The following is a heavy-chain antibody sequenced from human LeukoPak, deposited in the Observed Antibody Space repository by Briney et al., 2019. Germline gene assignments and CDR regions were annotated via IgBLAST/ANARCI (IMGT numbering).Heavy chain of an antibody. Sequence: SETLSLTCTVSGGSVSSGSYYWSWIRQPPGKGLEWIGYIYYSGSTNYNPSLKSRVTISVDTSKNQFSLKLSSVTAADTAVYYCARVTQPLHPYYGSGSYPSRWFDPWDQGTLVTVSS. CDR3: ARVTQPLHPYYGSGSYPSRWFDP. CDR1: GGSVSSGSYY. D-gene: IGHD3-10*01. CDR2: IYYSGST. V-gene: IGHV4-61*01. J-gene: IGHJ5*02.